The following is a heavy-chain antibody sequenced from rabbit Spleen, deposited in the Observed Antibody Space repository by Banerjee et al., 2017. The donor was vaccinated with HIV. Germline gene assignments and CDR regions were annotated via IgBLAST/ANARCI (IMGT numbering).Heavy chain of an antibody. J-gene: IGHJ4*01. Sequence: QSLEESGGDLVKPGASLTLTCTASGVSFSSNYYMCWVRQAPGKGLEWIACIDTGSGSTYYASWAKGRFTISKTSSTTVTLQMTSLTAADTATYFCARDSSGYDGYRGLKLWGPGTLVTVS. CDR1: GVSFSSNYY. CDR2: IDTGSGST. CDR3: ARDSSGYDGYRGLKL. D-gene: IGHD6-1*01. V-gene: IGHV1S40*01.